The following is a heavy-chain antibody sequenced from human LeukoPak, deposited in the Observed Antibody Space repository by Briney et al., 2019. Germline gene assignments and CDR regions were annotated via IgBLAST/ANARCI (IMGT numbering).Heavy chain of an antibody. D-gene: IGHD3-10*01. CDR2: ISYDGSNK. CDR1: GFTFSSYA. V-gene: IGHV3-30*04. J-gene: IGHJ4*02. Sequence: GGSLRLSCAASGFTFSSYAMHWVRQAPGKGLEWVAVISYDGSNKYYADSMKGRFIISRDNSKNTLYLQMNSLRAGDTAVYYCAKDKMVRVRGVLDYWGQGTLVTVSS. CDR3: AKDKMVRVRGVLDY.